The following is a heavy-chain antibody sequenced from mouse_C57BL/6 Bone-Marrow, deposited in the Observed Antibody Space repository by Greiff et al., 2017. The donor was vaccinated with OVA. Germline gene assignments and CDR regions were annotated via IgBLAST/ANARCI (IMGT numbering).Heavy chain of an antibody. CDR3: ARELYYYAMDY. Sequence: VQLQQSGAELVMPGASVKLSCKASGYTFTSYWMHWVKQRPGQGLEWIGEIDPSDSYTNYNQKFKGKSTLTVDKSSSTAYMQLSSLTSEDSAVYYCARELYYYAMDYWGQGTSVTVSS. J-gene: IGHJ4*01. V-gene: IGHV1-69*01. CDR2: IDPSDSYT. CDR1: GYTFTSYW.